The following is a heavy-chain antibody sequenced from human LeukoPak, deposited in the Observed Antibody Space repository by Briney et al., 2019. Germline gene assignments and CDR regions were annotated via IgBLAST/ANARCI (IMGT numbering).Heavy chain of an antibody. D-gene: IGHD4-23*01. CDR1: GFTFSSYS. J-gene: IGHJ4*02. V-gene: IGHV3-21*01. CDR2: ISSNSRYI. CDR3: ARDGSYGGNSDGGY. Sequence: GGSLRLSCVASGFTFSSYSMNWVRQAPGKGMEWVSSISSNSRYIYYADSVKGRFTISRDNAKNSLYLQMNSLRAEDTAVYYCARDGSYGGNSDGGYWGQGTLVTVSS.